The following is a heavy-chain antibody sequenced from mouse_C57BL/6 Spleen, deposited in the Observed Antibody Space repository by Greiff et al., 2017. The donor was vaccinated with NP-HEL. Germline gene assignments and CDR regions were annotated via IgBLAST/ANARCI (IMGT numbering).Heavy chain of an antibody. J-gene: IGHJ2*01. CDR2: ISSGSSTI. V-gene: IGHV5-17*01. CDR3: ARRELGGYYFDY. Sequence: EVKVVESGGGLVKPGGSLKLSCAASGFTFSDYGMHWVRQAPEKGLEWVAYISSGSSTIYYADTVKGRFTISRDNAKNTLFLQMTSLRSEDTAMYYCARRELGGYYFDYWGQGTTLTVSS. D-gene: IGHD4-1*01. CDR1: GFTFSDYG.